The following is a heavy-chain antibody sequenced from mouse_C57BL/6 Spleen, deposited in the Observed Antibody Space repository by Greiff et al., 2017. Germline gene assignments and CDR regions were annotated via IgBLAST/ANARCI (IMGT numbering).Heavy chain of an antibody. Sequence: QVQLQQPGAELVKPGASVKLSCKASGYTFTSYWMQWVKQRPGQGLEWIGEIDPSDSYTNYNQKFKGKATLTVDTSSSTAYMQLSSLTSEDSAVYYCARFTTVVARNYFDYWGQGTTLTVSS. CDR1: GYTFTSYW. CDR3: ARFTTVVARNYFDY. J-gene: IGHJ2*01. D-gene: IGHD1-1*01. V-gene: IGHV1-50*01. CDR2: IDPSDSYT.